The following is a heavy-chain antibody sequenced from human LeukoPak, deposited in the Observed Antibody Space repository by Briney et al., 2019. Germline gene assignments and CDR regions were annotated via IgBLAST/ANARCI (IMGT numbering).Heavy chain of an antibody. D-gene: IGHD3-10*01. CDR1: GFTFSDYY. V-gene: IGHV3-11*04. CDR2: ISSSGSTI. J-gene: IGHJ4*02. CDR3: AKLSITMVRGVIGPFDY. Sequence: GGSLRLSCAASGFTFSDYYMSWIRQAPGKGLEWVSYISSSGSTIYYADSVKGRFTISRDNAKNSLYLQMNSLRAEDTAVYYCAKLSITMVRGVIGPFDYWGQGTLVTVSS.